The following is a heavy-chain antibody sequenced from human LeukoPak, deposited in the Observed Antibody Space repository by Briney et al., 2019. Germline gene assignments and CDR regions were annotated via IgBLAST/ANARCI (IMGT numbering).Heavy chain of an antibody. V-gene: IGHV4-61*02. CDR3: ARGTWPLYYFDY. D-gene: IGHD2-2*01. CDR2: IYTSGST. CDR1: GGSISSGSYY. Sequence: SETLSLTCTVSGGSISSGSYYWSWIRQPAGKGLEWIGRIYTSGSTDYNSSLKSRVTISVDTSKNQFSLKLSSVTAADTAVYYCARGTWPLYYFDYWGQGTLVTVSS. J-gene: IGHJ4*02.